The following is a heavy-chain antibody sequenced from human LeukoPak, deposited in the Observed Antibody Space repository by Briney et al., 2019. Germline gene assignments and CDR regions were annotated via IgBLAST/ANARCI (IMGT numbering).Heavy chain of an antibody. CDR1: GFTFSTYE. CDR3: ARPACSAGSCYGNFQH. CDR2: ISSSGTTI. D-gene: IGHD2-15*01. J-gene: IGHJ1*01. Sequence: GGSLRLSCAASGFTFSTYEMNWVRQAPGKGLEWVSYISSSGTTIYYAASVKGRFTISRDNAKNSLYLQINSLRAEDTAVYYCARPACSAGSCYGNFQHWGQGTVVTVSS. V-gene: IGHV3-48*03.